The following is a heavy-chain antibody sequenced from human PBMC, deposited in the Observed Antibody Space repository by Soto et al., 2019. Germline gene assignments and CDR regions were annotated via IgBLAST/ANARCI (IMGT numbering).Heavy chain of an antibody. CDR2: ISSSSSYI. Sequence: GGSLRLSRPASGFTFSSYSMNWVRPAPGKGLEWVSSISSSSSYIYYAESVKGRFTISRDNAKNTLYLQMNSLRAEDTAVYYCARDPTHYYDSSGYYGYWGQGTLVTVSS. CDR1: GFTFSSYS. J-gene: IGHJ4*02. V-gene: IGHV3-21*01. D-gene: IGHD3-22*01. CDR3: ARDPTHYYDSSGYYGY.